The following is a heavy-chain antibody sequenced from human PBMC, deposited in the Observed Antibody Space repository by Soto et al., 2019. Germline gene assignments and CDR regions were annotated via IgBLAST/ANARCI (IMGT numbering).Heavy chain of an antibody. CDR1: GGSISSGGYY. V-gene: IGHV4-31*03. CDR2: IYYSGST. D-gene: IGHD3-22*01. Sequence: SETLSLTCTVSGGSISSGGYYWSWIRQHPGKGLEWIGYIYYSGSTYYNPSLKSRVTISVDTSKNQFSLKLSSVTAADTAVYYCARGSYYYDSSGPKRHAMDVWGQGTTVTVSS. J-gene: IGHJ6*02. CDR3: ARGSYYYDSSGPKRHAMDV.